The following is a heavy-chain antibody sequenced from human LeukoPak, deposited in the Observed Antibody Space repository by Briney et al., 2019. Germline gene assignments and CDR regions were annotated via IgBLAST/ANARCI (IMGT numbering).Heavy chain of an antibody. CDR1: GFTFSSYS. CDR2: ISSSSSTI. J-gene: IGHJ4*02. V-gene: IGHV3-48*01. CDR3: ARETPSGSYHLVVDY. D-gene: IGHD1-26*01. Sequence: GGSLRLSCAASGFTFSSYSMNWVRQAPGKGLEWVSYISSSSSTIYYADSVKGRFTISRDNAKNSLYLQMNSLRAEDTAVYYCARETPSGSYHLVVDYWGQGTLVTVSS.